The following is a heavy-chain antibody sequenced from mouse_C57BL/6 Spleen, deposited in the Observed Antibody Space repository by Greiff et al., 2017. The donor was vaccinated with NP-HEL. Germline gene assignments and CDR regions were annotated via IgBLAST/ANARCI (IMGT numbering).Heavy chain of an antibody. Sequence: EVQLQQSVAELVRPGASVKLSCTASGFNIKNTYMHWVKQRPEQGLEWIGRIDPANGNTKYAPQFQGKATITADTSSNTAYLQLSSLTSEDTAIYYCARLEPDIYYYGSSLWYFDVWGTGTTVTVSS. CDR3: ARLEPDIYYYGSSLWYFDV. V-gene: IGHV14-3*01. CDR2: IDPANGNT. J-gene: IGHJ1*03. D-gene: IGHD1-1*01. CDR1: GFNIKNTY.